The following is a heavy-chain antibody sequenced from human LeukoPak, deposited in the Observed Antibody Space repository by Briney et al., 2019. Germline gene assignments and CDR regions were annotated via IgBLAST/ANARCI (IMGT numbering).Heavy chain of an antibody. J-gene: IGHJ4*02. CDR2: IYSSGNT. Sequence: SETLSLTSSVSGGSISSYYWSWIRQPPGQGLEWIGYIYSSGNTNYNPSLKSRVAISVDTSKNQFSLNLSSVTAADTAVYYCARRGGYSGYEQVWGQGTLVTVSS. CDR3: ARRGGYSGYEQV. V-gene: IGHV4-59*08. D-gene: IGHD5-12*01. CDR1: GGSISSYY.